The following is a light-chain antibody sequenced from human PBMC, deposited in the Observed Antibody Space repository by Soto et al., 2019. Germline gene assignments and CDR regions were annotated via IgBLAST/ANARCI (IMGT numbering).Light chain of an antibody. Sequence: EIVLTQSPATLSLSPGERATLSCRASQSVSSYLAWYQQKPGQAPRLLIYDASNSATGIPARFSGSGSGTDFTLTISSLVPEDFAVYYCQQRSNWRYTFGQGTKLEIK. CDR1: QSVSSY. V-gene: IGKV3-11*01. CDR2: DAS. J-gene: IGKJ2*01. CDR3: QQRSNWRYT.